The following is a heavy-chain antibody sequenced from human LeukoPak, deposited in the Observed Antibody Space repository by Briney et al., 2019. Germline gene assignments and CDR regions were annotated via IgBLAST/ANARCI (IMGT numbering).Heavy chain of an antibody. Sequence: GGSLRLSCAASGFTFRSYGMHWVRQAPGKGLEWVAVISYDGSNKYYADSVKGRFTISRDNSKNTLYLQMNSLRAEDTAVYYCARRGVGGSYVDYWGQGTLVTVSS. J-gene: IGHJ4*02. D-gene: IGHD3-16*01. CDR3: ARRGVGGSYVDY. CDR1: GFTFRSYG. V-gene: IGHV3-30*03. CDR2: ISYDGSNK.